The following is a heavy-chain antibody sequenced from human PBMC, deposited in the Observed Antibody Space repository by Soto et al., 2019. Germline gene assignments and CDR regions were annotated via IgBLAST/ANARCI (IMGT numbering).Heavy chain of an antibody. J-gene: IGHJ4*02. V-gene: IGHV2-5*02. D-gene: IGHD1-7*01. Sequence: QITLRESGPTLVKPTQTLTLTCTFSGFSLGTSGEGVGWIRQPPRKALEWLATLYWDGDKRYSPSLRSRLTISKDTSESQVVLTMTNMDAADTATYFCAHRKRTITVATYFDYWGLASLVTVSS. CDR1: GFSLGTSGEG. CDR3: AHRKRTITVATYFDY. CDR2: LYWDGDK.